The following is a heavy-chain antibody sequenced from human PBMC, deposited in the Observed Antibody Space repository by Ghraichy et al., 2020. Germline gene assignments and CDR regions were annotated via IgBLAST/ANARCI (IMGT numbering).Heavy chain of an antibody. CDR1: GYTFTSYA. CDR3: ARREVPRDYYGSGSYSNWFDP. J-gene: IGHJ5*02. Sequence: ASVKVSCKASGYTFTSYAMHWVRQAPGQRLEWMGWINAGNGNTKYSQKFQGRVTITRDTSASTAYMELSSLRSEDTAVYYCARREVPRDYYGSGSYSNWFDPWGQGTLVTVSS. D-gene: IGHD3-10*01. CDR2: INAGNGNT. V-gene: IGHV1-3*01.